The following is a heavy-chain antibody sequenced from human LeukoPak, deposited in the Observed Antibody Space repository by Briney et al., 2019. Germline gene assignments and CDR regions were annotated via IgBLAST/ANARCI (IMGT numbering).Heavy chain of an antibody. CDR1: GGSISGYY. Sequence: SETLSLTCTVSGGSISGYYWSWIRQPPGKGLEWIGYIYYSGGTNYNPSLKSRVTISVDTSKNQFSLKLLSVTAADTAVYYCARTIEGYNWFDPWGQGTLVTVSS. V-gene: IGHV4-59*01. CDR2: IYYSGGT. CDR3: ARTIEGYNWFDP. J-gene: IGHJ5*02.